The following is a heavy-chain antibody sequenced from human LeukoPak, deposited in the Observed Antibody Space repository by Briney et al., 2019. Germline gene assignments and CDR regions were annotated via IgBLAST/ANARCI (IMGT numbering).Heavy chain of an antibody. V-gene: IGHV3-21*01. Sequence: PGGSLRLSCAASGFTFSTYSMSWVRQAPGKGLEWVSSISSSSTYIYYANSVKGRFTISRDNAKNSLYLQMNSLRVEDTAVYYYAREGNIAARLAFDYWGQGTLVTVSS. CDR3: AREGNIAARLAFDY. J-gene: IGHJ4*02. CDR2: ISSSSTYI. D-gene: IGHD6-6*01. CDR1: GFTFSTYS.